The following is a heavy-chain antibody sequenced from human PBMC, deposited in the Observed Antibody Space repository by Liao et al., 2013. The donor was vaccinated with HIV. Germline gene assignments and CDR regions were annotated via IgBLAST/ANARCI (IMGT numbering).Heavy chain of an antibody. Sequence: QVQLQESGPGLVKPSETLSLTCTVSGGSISSYYWSWIRQPAGKGLEWIGRIYTSGSTNYNPYLKSRVTMSVDRSQNQVSLKLNSVTAADTALYYCATGGYSYGYVTWAAFENWGQGTMVTVSS. J-gene: IGHJ3*02. D-gene: IGHD5-18*01. CDR3: ATGGYSYGYVTWAAFEN. V-gene: IGHV4-4*07. CDR2: IYTSGST. CDR1: GGSISSYY.